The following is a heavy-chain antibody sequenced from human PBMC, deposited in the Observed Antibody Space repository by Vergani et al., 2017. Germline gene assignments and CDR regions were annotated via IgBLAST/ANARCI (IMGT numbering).Heavy chain of an antibody. J-gene: IGHJ4*02. Sequence: QVQLQESGPGLVKPSETLSLTCAVSGFSIDNGYYWDWIRQPPGQGLAWIGSIYRTGRTHFNPSLKSRVTISVDTSHNPFSLRLNSLTAADTAVYYCARRSGIVYDIVSGTQYFFDFWGQGTLVTVSS. CDR3: ARRSGIVYDIVSGTQYFFDF. D-gene: IGHD3-9*01. CDR2: IYRTGRT. CDR1: GFSIDNGYY. V-gene: IGHV4-38-2*01.